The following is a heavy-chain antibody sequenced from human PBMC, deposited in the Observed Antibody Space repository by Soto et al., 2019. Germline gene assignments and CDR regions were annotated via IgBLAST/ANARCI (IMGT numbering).Heavy chain of an antibody. CDR1: GYTFTSYY. Sequence: SVKVSCKASGYTFTSYYMHWVRQAPGQGLEWMGIINPSGGSTRYAQKFQGRVTITKDTSKNQVVLTMTNMDPVDTATYYCAHSTEEIWTRSFYFDYWGQGTLVTVSS. CDR3: AHSTEEIWTRSFYFDY. D-gene: IGHD2-2*01. J-gene: IGHJ4*02. CDR2: INPSGGST. V-gene: IGHV1-46*01.